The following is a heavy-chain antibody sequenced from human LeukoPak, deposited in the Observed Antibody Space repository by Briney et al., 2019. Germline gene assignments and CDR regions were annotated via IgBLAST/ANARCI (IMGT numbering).Heavy chain of an antibody. CDR3: ASGLSNGFWSGYYTLDY. J-gene: IGHJ4*02. CDR1: GGTFSSYA. V-gene: IGHV1-69*13. Sequence: ASVKVSCKASGGTFSSYAISWVRQAPGQGLEWMGGIIPIFGTANYAQKFQGRVTITADESTSTAYMELSSLRSEDTAVYYCASGLSNGFWSGYYTLDYWGQGTLVTVSP. CDR2: IIPIFGTA. D-gene: IGHD3-3*01.